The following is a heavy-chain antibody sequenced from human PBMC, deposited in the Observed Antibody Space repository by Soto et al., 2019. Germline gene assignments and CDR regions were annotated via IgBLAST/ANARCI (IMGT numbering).Heavy chain of an antibody. V-gene: IGHV1-18*01. J-gene: IGHJ4*02. CDR2: ISGYNGDT. CDR3: ARGGYYYDSSGYYSDY. D-gene: IGHD3-22*01. CDR1: GYTFTGYG. Sequence: QVQLVQSGAEVKKPGASVKVSCKASGYTFTGYGIGWVRQAPGQGLEWMGWISGYNGDTNYAQNLQGRVTMTTAPSTSTAYMELRSLRSDDTAVYYCARGGYYYDSSGYYSDYWGQGTLVTVSS.